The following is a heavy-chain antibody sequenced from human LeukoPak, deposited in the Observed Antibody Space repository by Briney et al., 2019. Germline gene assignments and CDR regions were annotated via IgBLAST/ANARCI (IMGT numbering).Heavy chain of an antibody. CDR2: ISPGGGPT. V-gene: IGHV3-23*01. CDR1: GFPFSSHG. Sequence: GGSLRLSCAGSGFPFSSHGMYWVRQAPGKGLEWVSGISPGGGPTYYADSVKGRFTISRDDSKNTLYLQMKNLRAEDTAVYYCAKDGAWLRFDDWGQGILVTVSS. CDR3: AKDGAWLRFDD. D-gene: IGHD5-12*01. J-gene: IGHJ4*02.